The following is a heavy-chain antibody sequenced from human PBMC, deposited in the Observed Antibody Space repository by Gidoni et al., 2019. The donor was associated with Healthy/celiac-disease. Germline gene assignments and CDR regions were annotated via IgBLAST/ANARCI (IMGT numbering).Heavy chain of an antibody. Sequence: QVQLVEAGGGLVKPGGSLRLSCAASGFTFSYYYMSGIRQAPGKGLEWVSYISSNGSTINYADSVKGRFTISRDNAKNSLYLQMNSLRAEDTAVYYCARGIRLTWYFDLWGRGTLVTVSS. CDR1: GFTFSYYY. J-gene: IGHJ2*01. CDR2: ISSNGSTI. V-gene: IGHV3-11*01. D-gene: IGHD5-18*01. CDR3: ARGIRLTWYFDL.